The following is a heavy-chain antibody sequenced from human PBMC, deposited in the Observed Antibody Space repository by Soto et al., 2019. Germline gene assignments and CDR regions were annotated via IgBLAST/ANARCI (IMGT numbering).Heavy chain of an antibody. Sequence: QVQLAESGGGVVQPGRSLRLSCAASGFTFSTYDMHWVRQAPGKGLEWVAVISSDGSNEYYADSVKGRFTISRDNSKNTLYVQMNSLRAEDTAVYYCAKDLGDSSADDGADYWGQGTLVTVSS. CDR2: ISSDGSNE. V-gene: IGHV3-30*18. CDR1: GFTFSTYD. D-gene: IGHD6-25*01. J-gene: IGHJ4*02. CDR3: AKDLGDSSADDGADY.